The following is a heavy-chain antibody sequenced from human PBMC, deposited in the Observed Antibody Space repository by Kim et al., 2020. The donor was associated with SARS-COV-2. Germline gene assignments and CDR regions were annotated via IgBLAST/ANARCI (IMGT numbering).Heavy chain of an antibody. CDR1: GFTFSSYW. Sequence: GGSLRLSCAASGFTFSSYWMHWVRQAPGKGLVWVSRINSDGSSTSYADSVKGRFTISRDNAKNTLYLQMNSLRAEDTAVYYCARGAITMVRGVITSLFDYWGQGTLVTVSS. J-gene: IGHJ4*02. CDR3: ARGAITMVRGVITSLFDY. D-gene: IGHD3-10*01. CDR2: INSDGSST. V-gene: IGHV3-74*01.